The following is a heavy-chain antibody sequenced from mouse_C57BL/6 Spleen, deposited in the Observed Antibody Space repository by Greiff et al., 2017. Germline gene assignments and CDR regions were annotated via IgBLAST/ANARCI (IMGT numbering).Heavy chain of an antibody. CDR3: TRVLLSFDY. CDR2: IDPETGGT. Sequence: QVQLKQSGAELVRPGASVTLSCKASGYTFTDYEMHWVKQTPVHGLEWIGAIDPETGGTAYNQKFKGKAILTADKSSSTAYMELRSLTSEDSAVYYCTRVLLSFDYWGQGTTLTVSS. CDR1: GYTFTDYE. V-gene: IGHV1-15*01. J-gene: IGHJ2*01.